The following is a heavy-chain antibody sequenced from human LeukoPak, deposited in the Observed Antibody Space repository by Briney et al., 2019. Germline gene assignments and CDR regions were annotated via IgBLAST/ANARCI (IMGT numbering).Heavy chain of an antibody. J-gene: IGHJ3*02. CDR1: GGSISSYY. CDR2: IYYSGST. Sequence: PETLSLTCTVSGGSISSYYWSWIRQPPGKGLEWIGYIYYSGSTNYNPSLKSRVTISVDTSKNQFSLKLSSVTAADTAVYYCARYPHYYGSGSITDDAFDIWGQGTMVTVSS. V-gene: IGHV4-59*08. D-gene: IGHD3-10*01. CDR3: ARYPHYYGSGSITDDAFDI.